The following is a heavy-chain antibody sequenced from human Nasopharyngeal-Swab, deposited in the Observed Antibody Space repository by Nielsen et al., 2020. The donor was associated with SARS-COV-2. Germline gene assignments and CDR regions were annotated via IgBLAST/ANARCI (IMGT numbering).Heavy chain of an antibody. CDR2: ISWDGGST. D-gene: IGHD4-17*01. Sequence: GESLKISCAASGFTFDDYAMRWVRQAPGKGLEWVSLISWDGGSTYYADSVKGRFTISRDNSKNSLYLQMNSLRAEDTALYYCAKDGGVGDRGRFGYWGQGTLVTVSS. CDR1: GFTFDDYA. CDR3: AKDGGVGDRGRFGY. J-gene: IGHJ4*02. V-gene: IGHV3-43D*03.